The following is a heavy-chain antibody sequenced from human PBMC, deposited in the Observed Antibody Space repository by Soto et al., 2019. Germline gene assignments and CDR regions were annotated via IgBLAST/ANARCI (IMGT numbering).Heavy chain of an antibody. CDR1: GGTFRNYP. J-gene: IGHJ4*02. V-gene: IGHV1-69*02. Sequence: QVQLVQSGTEVKKPGSSVKVSCKASGGTFRNYPINWVRQAPGQGLEGMGSIFLLTDIPDYAQNFQARLTISADKSTSTAYMELSSLTSDDTAMYFCARGPLVVLNYFESWGQGTLVTVSS. CDR3: ARGPLVVLNYFES. CDR2: IFLLTDIP.